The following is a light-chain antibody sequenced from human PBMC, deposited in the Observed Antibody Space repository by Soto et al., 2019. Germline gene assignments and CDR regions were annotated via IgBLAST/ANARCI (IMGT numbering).Light chain of an antibody. J-gene: IGKJ3*01. CDR1: QAIGTY. CDR3: LQSYSSMET. V-gene: IGKV1-39*01. Sequence: DIQMTQSPSSLSASVGDRVTITCRASQAIGTYLYWYQHKPGKAPKLLIYSASGLQSGVPSRFSGSESGTEFTLTISSLQPENFATYCCLQSYSSMETFGPG. CDR2: SAS.